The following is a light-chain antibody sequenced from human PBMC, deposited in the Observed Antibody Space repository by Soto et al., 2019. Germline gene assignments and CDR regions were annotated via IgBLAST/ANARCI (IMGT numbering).Light chain of an antibody. CDR2: GAS. V-gene: IGKV3-15*01. CDR1: QSVSSN. Sequence: EIVMTQSPATQSVSPGERATLSCRASQSVSSNLAWYQQKPGQAPRPLIYGASTRATGIPARFSGSGSGTEFTLTISSLQSEDFAVYYCQQYNNWPPLTFGGGTKVEI. J-gene: IGKJ4*01. CDR3: QQYNNWPPLT.